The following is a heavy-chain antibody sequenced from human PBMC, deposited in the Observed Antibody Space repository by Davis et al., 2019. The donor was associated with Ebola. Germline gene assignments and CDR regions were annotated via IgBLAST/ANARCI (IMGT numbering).Heavy chain of an antibody. CDR1: GGSISSSSYY. CDR3: ARGKDIVAGDAFDI. V-gene: IGHV4-39*07. D-gene: IGHD5-12*01. Sequence: PSETLSLTCTVSGGSISSSSYYWGWIRQPPVKGLEWIGSIYSSGSTYYNPSLKSRVTISVDTSKKQFSLKLRSVTAADTAVYYCARGKDIVAGDAFDIWGQGTMVTVSS. J-gene: IGHJ3*02. CDR2: IYSSGST.